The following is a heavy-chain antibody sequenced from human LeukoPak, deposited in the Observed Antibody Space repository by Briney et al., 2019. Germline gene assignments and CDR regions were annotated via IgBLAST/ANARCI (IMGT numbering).Heavy chain of an antibody. Sequence: SVKVSCKASGGTCSSYAISWLRQAPGQGLELMGRIIPIFGTANYAQKFQGRVTITTGESTSTAYMELSSLRSEGVAVYYCARGKAIVATYSSTYFHYWGQGTLVTVSS. CDR3: ARGKAIVATYSSTYFHY. D-gene: IGHD5-12*01. CDR2: IIPIFGTA. V-gene: IGHV1-69*05. J-gene: IGHJ4*02. CDR1: GGTCSSYA.